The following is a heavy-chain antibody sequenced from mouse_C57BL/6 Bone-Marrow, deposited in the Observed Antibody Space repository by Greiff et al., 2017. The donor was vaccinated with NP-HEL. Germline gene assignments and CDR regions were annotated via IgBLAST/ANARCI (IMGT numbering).Heavy chain of an antibody. J-gene: IGHJ3*01. CDR1: GFTFSSYA. V-gene: IGHV5-9-1*02. CDR3: TREGDGYDGAWFAY. Sequence: EVQLVESGEGLVKPGGSLKLSCAASGFTFSSYAMSWVRQTPEKRLAWVAYISSGGDYIYYADTVKGRFTISRDNARNTLYLQMSSLKSEDTAMYYCTREGDGYDGAWFAYWGQGTLVTVSA. CDR2: ISSGGDYI. D-gene: IGHD2-2*01.